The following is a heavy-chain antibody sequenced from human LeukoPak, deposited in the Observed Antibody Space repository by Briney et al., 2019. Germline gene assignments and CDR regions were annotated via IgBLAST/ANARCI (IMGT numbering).Heavy chain of an antibody. Sequence: VASVKVSCKASGYTFTSIGLAWGRKPPGQGLGGMGWTTAYNGNTNYAQKLQGRVTMTTDTSTSIAYMELRSLRSDDTAVYYCARDGIAAAGNHPGLYYFDYWGQGTLVTVSS. CDR1: GYTFTSIG. CDR2: TTAYNGNT. D-gene: IGHD6-13*01. CDR3: ARDGIAAAGNHPGLYYFDY. V-gene: IGHV1-18*01. J-gene: IGHJ4*02.